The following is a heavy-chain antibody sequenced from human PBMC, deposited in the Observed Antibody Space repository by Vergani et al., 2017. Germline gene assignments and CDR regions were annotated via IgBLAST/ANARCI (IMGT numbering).Heavy chain of an antibody. CDR2: ISNDGSKK. J-gene: IGHJ6*03. Sequence: QVQLAESGGGRVQPGRSLRLSCAASGFSFSSHAIHWVRQAPGKGLEWVAVISNDGSKKYYADSVKGRFTISRDNSKNTLDLQMNSRRTQDTAVYYCAKSGSVTSVIVHYNFYMDVW. CDR3: AKSGSVTSVIVHYNFYMDV. D-gene: IGHD2-21*01. V-gene: IGHV3-30*18. CDR1: GFSFSSHA.